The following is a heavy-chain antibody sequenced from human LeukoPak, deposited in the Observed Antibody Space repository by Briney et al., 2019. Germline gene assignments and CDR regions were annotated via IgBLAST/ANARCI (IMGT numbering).Heavy chain of an antibody. CDR2: INHSGST. Sequence: SETLSLTCAVYGGSFSGYYWSWIRQPPGKGLEWIGEINHSGSTNYNPSLKSRVTISVDTSKNQFSLKLSSVTAADTTVYYCATVSEYWGQGTLVTVSS. V-gene: IGHV4-34*01. D-gene: IGHD1-1*01. J-gene: IGHJ4*02. CDR1: GGSFSGYY. CDR3: ATVSEY.